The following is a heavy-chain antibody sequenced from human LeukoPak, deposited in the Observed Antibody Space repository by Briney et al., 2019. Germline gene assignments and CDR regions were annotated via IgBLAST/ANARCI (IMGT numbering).Heavy chain of an antibody. CDR3: ARESSGRFNWFDP. D-gene: IGHD6-19*01. Sequence: QTLSLTCAISGDRVSTNSAAWNWIRQSPSRGLEWLGRTYYRSRWYNDYAISMKSRISIKPDTSKNQFSLQLNSVTPEDTAVYFCARESSGRFNWFDPWGQGTLVTVSS. V-gene: IGHV6-1*01. CDR1: GDRVSTNSAA. J-gene: IGHJ5*02. CDR2: TYYRSRWYN.